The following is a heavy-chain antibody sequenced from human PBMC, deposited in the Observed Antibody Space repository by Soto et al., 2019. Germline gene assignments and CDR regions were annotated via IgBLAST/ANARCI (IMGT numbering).Heavy chain of an antibody. J-gene: IGHJ4*02. V-gene: IGHV4-59*01. Sequence: SVTPSLTCPFSGVSISRNYLSLIRPPQGKGLEWIGYVYNSGSTNYNPSLKSRVTISEDTSKSQFSLKVNSMTAADTAVYYCARYRREAVAGYTLDNWGQGILVTVSS. CDR1: GVSISRNY. CDR3: ARYRREAVAGYTLDN. CDR2: VYNSGST. D-gene: IGHD6-13*01.